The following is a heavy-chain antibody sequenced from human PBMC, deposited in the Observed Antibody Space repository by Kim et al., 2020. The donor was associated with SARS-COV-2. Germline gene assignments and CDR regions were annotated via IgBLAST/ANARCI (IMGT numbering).Heavy chain of an antibody. D-gene: IGHD3-22*01. Sequence: ASVKVSCKASGYTFTSYAMHWVRQAPGQRLEWMGWINAGNGNTKYSQKFQGRVTITRDTSASTAYMELSSLRSEDTAVYYCAREDYDSSLTSFLYYYYGMDGWGQGTTVTVSS. V-gene: IGHV1-3*01. CDR2: INAGNGNT. J-gene: IGHJ6*02. CDR3: AREDYDSSLTSFLYYYYGMDG. CDR1: GYTFTSYA.